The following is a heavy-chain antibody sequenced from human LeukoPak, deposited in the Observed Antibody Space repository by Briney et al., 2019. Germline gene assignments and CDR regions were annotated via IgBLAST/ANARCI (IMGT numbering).Heavy chain of an antibody. CDR2: IWYDGSNK. CDR1: GFTFSSYG. Sequence: GGSLRLSCAASGFTFSSYGMHWVRQAPGKGLEWVAVIWYDGSNKYYADSVKGRFTISRDNSKNTPYLQMNSLRAEDTAVYYCAKDRQYCSSTSCYQYYYMDVWGKGTTVTVSS. V-gene: IGHV3-33*06. CDR3: AKDRQYCSSTSCYQYYYMDV. J-gene: IGHJ6*03. D-gene: IGHD2-2*01.